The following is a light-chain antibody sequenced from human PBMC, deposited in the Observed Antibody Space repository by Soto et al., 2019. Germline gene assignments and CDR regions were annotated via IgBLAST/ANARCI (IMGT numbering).Light chain of an antibody. J-gene: IGKJ1*01. CDR1: QSIKTW. CDR2: KAS. Sequence: DIQMTQSPSTLSASIGDRVTISCRASQSIKTWLAWYQQKPGKAPKLLIYKASSLESGVPSRFSGSGSGTEFTLTIRSLQADDFAGYDCQEYQSYSLTVGQGTQVE. V-gene: IGKV1-5*03. CDR3: QEYQSYSLT.